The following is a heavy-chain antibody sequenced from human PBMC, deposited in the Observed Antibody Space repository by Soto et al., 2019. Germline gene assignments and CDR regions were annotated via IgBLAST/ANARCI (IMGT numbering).Heavy chain of an antibody. D-gene: IGHD6-19*01. CDR3: AKVAHSSGWSVDIDY. CDR2: MSGSSGHT. J-gene: IGHJ4*02. V-gene: IGHV3-23*01. Sequence: GGSLRLSCAASGFTFNSYAMTWVRQAPGKGLEWISLMSGSSGHTYYADSMKGRFTISRDNSKNTLYLQMDSLRVEDTAVYYCAKVAHSSGWSVDIDYWGQGTLVTVSS. CDR1: GFTFNSYA.